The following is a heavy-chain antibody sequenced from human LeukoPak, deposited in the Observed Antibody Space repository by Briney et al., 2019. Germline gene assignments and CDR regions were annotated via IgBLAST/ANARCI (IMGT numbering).Heavy chain of an antibody. CDR2: ISGSDGST. J-gene: IGHJ3*02. CDR1: GFTFSSYA. V-gene: IGHV3-23*01. CDR3: AEPRGEEWLVGLYDAFDI. Sequence: GGSLRLSCAASGFTFSSYAMSWVRQAPGKGLEWVSVISGSDGSTYYADSVKGRFTISRDNSKNTLYLQMNSLRAEDTAVFYCAEPRGEEWLVGLYDAFDIWGQGTMVTVSS. D-gene: IGHD6-19*01.